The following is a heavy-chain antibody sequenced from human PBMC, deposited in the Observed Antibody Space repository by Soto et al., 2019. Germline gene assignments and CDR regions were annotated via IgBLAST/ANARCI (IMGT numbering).Heavy chain of an antibody. D-gene: IGHD1-26*01. CDR1: GFTFSSYG. Sequence: GGSLRLSCAASGFTFSSYGMHWVRQAPGKGLEWVAVISYDGSNKYYADSVKGRFTISRDNSKNTLYLQMNSLRAEDTAVYYCAKDTQSGSPYYYYGMDVWGQGTTVTVSS. J-gene: IGHJ6*02. CDR2: ISYDGSNK. V-gene: IGHV3-30*18. CDR3: AKDTQSGSPYYYYGMDV.